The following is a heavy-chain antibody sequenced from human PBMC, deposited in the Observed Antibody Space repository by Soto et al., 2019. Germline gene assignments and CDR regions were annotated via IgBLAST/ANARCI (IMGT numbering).Heavy chain of an antibody. D-gene: IGHD6-19*01. CDR1: GFTFSSYG. J-gene: IGHJ4*02. Sequence: GGSLRLSCAASGFTFSSYGMHWVRQAPGKGLEWVAVISYDGSNKYYADSVKGRFTISRDNSKNTLYLQMNSLRAEDTAVYYCAKDLGMVAGIIYYWGQGTLVTVSS. CDR2: ISYDGSNK. CDR3: AKDLGMVAGIIYY. V-gene: IGHV3-30*18.